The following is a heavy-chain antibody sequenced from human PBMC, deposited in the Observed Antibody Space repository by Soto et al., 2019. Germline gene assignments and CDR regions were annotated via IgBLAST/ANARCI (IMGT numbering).Heavy chain of an antibody. CDR2: IWYDGSKK. D-gene: IGHD3-10*01. Sequence: GSLRLSCAASGIKFSSYGMHWVRQAPGKGLEWVAVIWYDGSKKYYVDSVKGRFTISRDNSNNTLYLQMNSLGAEDTGVYYCARELLYGSGSRNFHYYGMDVWGQGTTVTVSS. CDR3: ARELLYGSGSRNFHYYGMDV. V-gene: IGHV3-33*01. CDR1: GIKFSSYG. J-gene: IGHJ6*02.